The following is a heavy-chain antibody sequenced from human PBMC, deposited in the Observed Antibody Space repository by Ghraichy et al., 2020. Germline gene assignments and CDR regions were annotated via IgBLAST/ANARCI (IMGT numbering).Heavy chain of an antibody. D-gene: IGHD6-19*01. CDR1: GGSISSGSYY. J-gene: IGHJ6*02. CDR3: VRSGWFNDYYYYGMDV. Sequence: SETLSLTCTVSGGSISSGSYYWSWIRQPAGKGLEWIGRIYTSGSTNYNPSLKSRVTISVDTSKNQFSLKLSSVTAADTAVYYCVRSGWFNDYYYYGMDVWGQGTTVTVSS. CDR2: IYTSGST. V-gene: IGHV4-61*02.